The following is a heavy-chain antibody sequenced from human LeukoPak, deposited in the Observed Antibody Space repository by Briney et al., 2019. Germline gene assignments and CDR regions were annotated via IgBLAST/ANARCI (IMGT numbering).Heavy chain of an antibody. D-gene: IGHD2-2*01. Sequence: ASVKVSCKASGYTFTSYGISWVRQAPGQGLEWMGWISAYNGNTNYAQKLQGRVTMTTDTSTSTAYMELRSLRSDDTAVYYCARDRGDVVVPAATFDYWGQGTLVTVSS. CDR1: GYTFTSYG. J-gene: IGHJ4*02. V-gene: IGHV1-18*01. CDR2: ISAYNGNT. CDR3: ARDRGDVVVPAATFDY.